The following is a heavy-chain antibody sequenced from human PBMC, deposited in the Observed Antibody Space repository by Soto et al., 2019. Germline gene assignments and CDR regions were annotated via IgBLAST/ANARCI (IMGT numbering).Heavy chain of an antibody. Sequence: EVQLLESGGGLVQPGGSLRLSCAASGFTFSSYAMSWVRQAPGMGLEWVSVISGSGYSTYYADSVKGRFTVSRDNSNNTVYLQMNSLRAEDTAVYYCAKEATVLVNSYDYYGIDVWGQGTTVTVSS. J-gene: IGHJ6*02. D-gene: IGHD4-17*01. CDR1: GFTFSSYA. CDR2: ISGSGYST. V-gene: IGHV3-23*01. CDR3: AKEATVLVNSYDYYGIDV.